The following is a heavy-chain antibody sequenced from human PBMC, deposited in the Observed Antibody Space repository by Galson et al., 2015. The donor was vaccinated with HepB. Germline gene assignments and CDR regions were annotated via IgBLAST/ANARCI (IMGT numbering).Heavy chain of an antibody. CDR3: ARGVGGSGEGLIDY. CDR1: GFTSSSYS. CDR2: ISSSSSYI. D-gene: IGHD2-15*01. J-gene: IGHJ4*02. Sequence: SLRLSCAASGFTSSSYSMNWVRQAPGKGLEWVSSISSSSSYIYYADSVKGRFTISRDNAKNSLYLQMNSLRAEDTAVYYCARGVGGSGEGLIDYWGQGTLVTVSS. V-gene: IGHV3-21*01.